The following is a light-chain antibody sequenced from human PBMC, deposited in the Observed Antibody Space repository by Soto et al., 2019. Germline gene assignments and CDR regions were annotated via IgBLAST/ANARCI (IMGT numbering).Light chain of an antibody. CDR3: QQYNKWPPT. J-gene: IGKJ1*01. CDR2: DAS. CDR1: QSVSSY. V-gene: IGKV3-11*01. Sequence: EIVLTQSPATLSLSPGGRATLSCRASQSVSSYLAWYQQKPGQAPRLLIHDASNRATGIPARFSGSGSGTEFTLTISSLQSEDFAVYHCQQYNKWPPTFGQGTKVDIK.